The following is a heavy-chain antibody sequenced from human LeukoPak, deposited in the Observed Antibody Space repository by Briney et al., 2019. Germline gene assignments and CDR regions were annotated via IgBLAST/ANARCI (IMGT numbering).Heavy chain of an antibody. D-gene: IGHD6-19*01. CDR1: GGSFSGYY. CDR2: INHSGST. Sequence: SETLSLTCAVYGGSFSGYYWSWLRQPPGKGLEWIGEINHSGSTNYNPSLKRRVTISVDTSKNQFSLKLSSVTAADTAVYYCARQIRQWLVLRRGAFDIWGQGTMVTVSS. CDR3: ARQIRQWLVLRRGAFDI. J-gene: IGHJ3*02. V-gene: IGHV4-34*01.